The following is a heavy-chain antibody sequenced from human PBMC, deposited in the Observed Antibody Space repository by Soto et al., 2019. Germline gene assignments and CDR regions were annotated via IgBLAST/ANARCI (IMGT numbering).Heavy chain of an antibody. CDR1: GDTFTDYY. CDR3: ARGGHVVVGTAALDY. Sequence: QVQLMQSGAEVKKPGASVKVSCKASGDTFTDYYIHWVRQAPGQGLEWMGTVNPSGGHTTYAQHFLGRVTMTRDTSTSTLYMELTSLRSEDTAVYYWARGGHVVVGTAALDYWGQGTLVTVSS. V-gene: IGHV1-46*01. CDR2: VNPSGGHT. D-gene: IGHD2-21*02. J-gene: IGHJ4*02.